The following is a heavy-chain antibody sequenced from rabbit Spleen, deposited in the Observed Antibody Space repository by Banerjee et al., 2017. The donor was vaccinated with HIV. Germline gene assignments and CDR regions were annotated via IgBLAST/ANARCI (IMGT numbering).Heavy chain of an antibody. CDR2: IDSATGNT. V-gene: IGHV1S45*01. Sequence: QEQLEESGGDLVKPEGSLTLTCTASGFSFNNKYVMCWVRQAPGSGLEWIACIDSATGNTVYATWAKGPFTISKTSSTTVTLQMTSLTAADTATYFCARDTGTSFSTYGMDLWGPGTLVTVS. D-gene: IGHD8-1*01. CDR3: ARDTGTSFSTYGMDL. J-gene: IGHJ6*01. CDR1: GFSFNNKYV.